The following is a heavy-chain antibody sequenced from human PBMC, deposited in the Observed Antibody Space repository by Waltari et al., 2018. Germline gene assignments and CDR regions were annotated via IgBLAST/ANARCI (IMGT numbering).Heavy chain of an antibody. CDR3: ARGSAGKPLDN. J-gene: IGHJ4*02. CDR1: GFTFSRHG. V-gene: IGHV3-30*03. D-gene: IGHD2-15*01. CDR2: ITYDGSRK. Sequence: QVRLAESGGGMVQSGGSLRLSCEASGFTFSRHGLHWVRQAPGKGLEWVAFITYDGSRKFYADSVKGRFTISRDNSNDILFLEMNNLRRDDTAVYFCARGSAGKPLDNWGQGALVTVSS.